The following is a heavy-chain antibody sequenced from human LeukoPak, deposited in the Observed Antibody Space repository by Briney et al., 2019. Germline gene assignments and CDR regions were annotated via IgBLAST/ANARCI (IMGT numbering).Heavy chain of an antibody. CDR2: ISYDGSNK. CDR1: GFTFSSYG. CDR3: AKGLGSWCGGGHYYGMDV. J-gene: IGHJ6*02. V-gene: IGHV3-30*18. D-gene: IGHD6-13*01. Sequence: GGSLRLSCAASGFTFSSYGMHWVRQAPGKGLEWVAVISYDGSNKYYADSVKGRFTISRDNSKNTLYLQMNSLRAEDTAVYYCAKGLGSWCGGGHYYGMDVWGQGTTVTVSS.